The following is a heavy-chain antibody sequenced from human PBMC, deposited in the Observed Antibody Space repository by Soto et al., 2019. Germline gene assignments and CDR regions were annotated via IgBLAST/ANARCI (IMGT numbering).Heavy chain of an antibody. D-gene: IGHD3-3*02. V-gene: IGHV3-21*01. Sequence: EVQLVESGGGLVKPGGSLRLSCAASGFTFSSYSMNWVRQAPGKGLEWVSSISSSSTYIYYADSVKGRFTISRDNAKKSLYLQMNSLRAEDAAVYYCARDSGLAHFDYWGQGALVTVSS. CDR1: GFTFSSYS. CDR2: ISSSSTYI. J-gene: IGHJ4*02. CDR3: ARDSGLAHFDY.